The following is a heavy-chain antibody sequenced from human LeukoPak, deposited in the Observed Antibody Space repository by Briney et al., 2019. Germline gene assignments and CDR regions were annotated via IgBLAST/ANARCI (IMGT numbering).Heavy chain of an antibody. Sequence: PSETLSLTCTVSGDSINNNVYYWGWIRQPPGKGLEWIAIIYYSGNTYYKSSLKSRVTIAVDTSKNQFSLKLNSVTAADTAVYYCARESYYDSSGYSHDAFDIWGQGTMVTVSS. D-gene: IGHD3-22*01. CDR3: ARESYYDSSGYSHDAFDI. CDR1: GDSINNNVYY. J-gene: IGHJ3*02. V-gene: IGHV4-39*07. CDR2: IYYSGNT.